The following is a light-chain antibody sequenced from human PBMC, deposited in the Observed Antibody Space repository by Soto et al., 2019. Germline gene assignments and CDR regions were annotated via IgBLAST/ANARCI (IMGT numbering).Light chain of an antibody. CDR3: QQLNGYPLT. CDR2: IAS. V-gene: IGKV1-9*01. J-gene: IGKJ4*01. CDR1: QGISSN. Sequence: DIQLTQSPSFLSASVGDIVTITCRASQGISSNLAWYQQKPGKAPNLLIYIASTLQSGDPSRFSVSGSGTEFTLTISSLQHEDFASYYCQQLNGYPLTFGGGTKVEIK.